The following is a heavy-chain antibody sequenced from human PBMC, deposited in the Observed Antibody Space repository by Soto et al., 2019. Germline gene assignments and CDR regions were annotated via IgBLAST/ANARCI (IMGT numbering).Heavy chain of an antibody. V-gene: IGHV1-69*02. J-gene: IGHJ3*02. CDR1: GGTFNIYT. D-gene: IGHD6-13*01. CDR3: ALGSWSAETFDI. CDR2: IIPLLAIT. Sequence: QVQLVQSGAGVKKPGSSVKVSCKASGGTFNIYTIIWVRQAPGQGLEWMGRIIPLLAITNYAQRFQDRVTSTADTSTSTAYMDRSSRTSEATAVYYCALGSWSAETFDIWGQGTLVPVSS.